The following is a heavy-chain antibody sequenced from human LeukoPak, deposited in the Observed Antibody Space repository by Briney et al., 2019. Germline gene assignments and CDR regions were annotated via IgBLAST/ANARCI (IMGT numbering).Heavy chain of an antibody. V-gene: IGHV3-21*01. CDR2: ISTTSDYI. CDR1: GFTFSGYS. J-gene: IGHJ4*02. Sequence: GGSLRLSCAASGFTFSGYSMNWVRQAPGKGLEWVSSISTTSDYIHYADSLKGRVAISRDNPKNSLYLQLNSLRAEDTAVYYCARGGIYSQGFDYWGQGSLVTVSS. D-gene: IGHD6-13*01. CDR3: ARGGIYSQGFDY.